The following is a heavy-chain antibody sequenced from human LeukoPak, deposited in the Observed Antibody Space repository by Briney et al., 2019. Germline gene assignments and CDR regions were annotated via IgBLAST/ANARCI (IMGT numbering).Heavy chain of an antibody. J-gene: IGHJ5*02. D-gene: IGHD6-6*01. CDR3: ATVAGSSLSRNYFDP. Sequence: GRSLRLSCAASGFNFDDYAMHWVRQPPGKGLEWVSGISWNSANIGYADSEKGRFTISRDNAKNSLYLQMNSLRDEDSAFYYCATVAGSSLSRNYFDPWGQGTLVTVSS. CDR2: ISWNSANI. CDR1: GFNFDDYA. V-gene: IGHV3-9*01.